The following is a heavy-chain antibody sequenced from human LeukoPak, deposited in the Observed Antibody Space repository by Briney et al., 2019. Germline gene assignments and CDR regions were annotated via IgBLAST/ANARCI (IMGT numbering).Heavy chain of an antibody. D-gene: IGHD4-17*01. CDR2: IKDDGTEK. V-gene: IGHV3-7*01. CDR3: TRERLYGASALDY. Sequence: GGSLRLSCVASGFTFSSYWMTWVRQAPGKGLERVAQIKDDGTEKFYLDSLRGRFTISRDNSKDSLYLHINSLRAEDTAVYYCTRERLYGASALDYWGQGTVVTVSS. J-gene: IGHJ4*02. CDR1: GFTFSSYW.